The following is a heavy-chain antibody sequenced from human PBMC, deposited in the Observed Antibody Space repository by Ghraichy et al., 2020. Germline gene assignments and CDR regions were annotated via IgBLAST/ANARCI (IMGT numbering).Heavy chain of an antibody. CDR2: ISFSGANT. V-gene: IGHV3-23*01. CDR3: VKAWGYCSAATCPSYNWFDP. J-gene: IGHJ5*02. D-gene: IGHD2-15*01. Sequence: GGSLRLSCAASGFPFSSYAMSWVRQTPGKGLERVSSISFSGANTYYAVSVKGRFTISRDNSKNTLYLQMNSLRADDTAVYYCVKAWGYCSAATCPSYNWFDPWGQGTLVTVSS. CDR1: GFPFSSYA.